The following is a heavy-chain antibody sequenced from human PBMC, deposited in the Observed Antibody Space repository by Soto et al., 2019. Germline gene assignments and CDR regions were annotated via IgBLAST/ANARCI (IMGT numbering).Heavy chain of an antibody. CDR2: ISSSSSTI. V-gene: IGHV3-48*02. CDR3: ARDEPPVGPY. Sequence: GGSLRLSCAASGFTFSSYNMNWVRQAPGKGLEWVSYISSSSSTIYYADSVKGRFTISRDNAKNSLYLQMNSLGDEDTAVYYCARDEPPVGPYWGRGTLVTVSS. D-gene: IGHD1-26*01. CDR1: GFTFSSYN. J-gene: IGHJ4*02.